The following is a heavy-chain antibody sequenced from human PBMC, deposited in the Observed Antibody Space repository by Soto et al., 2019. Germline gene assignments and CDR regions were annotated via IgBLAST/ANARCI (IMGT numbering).Heavy chain of an antibody. CDR3: ARVRNRGMYVWYFDV. CDR2: MSSSGSTI. V-gene: IGHV3-11*01. D-gene: IGHD2-8*01. Sequence: VQVVESGGGLVKPGGSLRLSCASSGFTFSDYHMSWIRQTPGKGLEWLSHMSSSGSTIYYADSVKGRFTISSDNAKKSLYLQMNSLKAEDTAVYYCARVRNRGMYVWYFDVWGRGTLVTVSS. CDR1: GFTFSDYH. J-gene: IGHJ2*01.